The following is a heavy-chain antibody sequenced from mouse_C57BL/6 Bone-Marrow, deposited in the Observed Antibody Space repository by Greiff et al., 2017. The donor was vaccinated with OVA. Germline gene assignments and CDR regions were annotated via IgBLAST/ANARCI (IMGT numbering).Heavy chain of an antibody. CDR3: ARGVWYYYDY. D-gene: IGHD1-1*02. CDR2: ISDGGSYT. J-gene: IGHJ2*01. CDR1: GFTFSSYA. V-gene: IGHV5-4*03. Sequence: EVKLVESGGGLVKPGGSLKLSCAASGFTFSSYAMSWVRQTPEKSLEWVATISDGGSYTYYPDNVQGRFTISRDNAKNNLYLQMSHLKSEDTAMYYCARGVWYYYDYWGQGTTLTVSS.